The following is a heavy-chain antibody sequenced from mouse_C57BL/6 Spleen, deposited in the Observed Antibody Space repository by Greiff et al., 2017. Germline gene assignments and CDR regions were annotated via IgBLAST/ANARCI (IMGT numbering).Heavy chain of an antibody. D-gene: IGHD2-4*01. V-gene: IGHV3-8*01. CDR2: ISYSGST. J-gene: IGHJ2*01. Sequence: EVKLMESGPGLAKPSQTLSLTCSVTGYSITSYYWNWIRKFPGNKLEYIGYISYSGSTYYNPSLNSRISITRDTSKNQDYLQWNSVTTEDTATYYCARRDYDGDYFDYWGQGTTLTVSS. CDR1: GYSITSYY. CDR3: ARRDYDGDYFDY.